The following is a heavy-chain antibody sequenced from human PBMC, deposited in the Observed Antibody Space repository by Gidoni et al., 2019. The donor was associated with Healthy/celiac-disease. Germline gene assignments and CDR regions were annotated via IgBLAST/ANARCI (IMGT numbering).Heavy chain of an antibody. Sequence: EVQLVESGGGLLQPGRSMRLSCSASGFTFADYAMHWVRQAPGQGLEWVSGMRWNSGSIGYADSVKGRFTISRDNAKNSLYLQMNSLRAEDTALYYCAKQDGGEFIYYYGMDVWGQGTTVTVSS. J-gene: IGHJ6*02. V-gene: IGHV3-9*01. CDR1: GFTFADYA. CDR3: AKQDGGEFIYYYGMDV. CDR2: MRWNSGSI. D-gene: IGHD3-10*01.